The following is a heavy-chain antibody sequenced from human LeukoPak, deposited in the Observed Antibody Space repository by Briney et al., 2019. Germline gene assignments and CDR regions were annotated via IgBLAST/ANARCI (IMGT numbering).Heavy chain of an antibody. V-gene: IGHV1-18*04. CDR1: GYTFSSYG. Sequence: RASVKVSCKASGYTFSSYGISWVRQAPGQGLEWMGWISVYNGHTNYAQKLQGRVTMTTDTSTSTAYMELRSLRSDDTAVYYCARCLNGYSSENDYWGQGTLVTVSS. CDR2: ISVYNGHT. J-gene: IGHJ4*02. D-gene: IGHD6-19*01. CDR3: ARCLNGYSSENDY.